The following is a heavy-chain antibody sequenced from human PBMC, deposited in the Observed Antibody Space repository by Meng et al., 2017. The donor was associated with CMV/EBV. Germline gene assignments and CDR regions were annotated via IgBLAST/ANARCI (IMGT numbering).Heavy chain of an antibody. D-gene: IGHD2-2*01. CDR2: ISGSGGST. Sequence: GESLKISCAASGFTFSSYAMSWVRQAPGKGLEWVSAISGSGGSTYYADSVKGRFTISRDNSKNTLYLQMNSLRAEDTAVYYCAKGSTSGGFDYWGQGTLVTVSS. J-gene: IGHJ4*02. CDR1: GFTFSSYA. V-gene: IGHV3-23*01. CDR3: AKGSTSGGFDY.